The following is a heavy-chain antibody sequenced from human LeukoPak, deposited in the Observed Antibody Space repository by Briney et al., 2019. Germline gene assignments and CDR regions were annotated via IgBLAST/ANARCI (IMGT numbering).Heavy chain of an antibody. CDR3: AKDYYLDRGNCFHY. Sequence: PGRSLRLSCAASGFTFSSYDMHWVRQAPGKGLEWVALISYDGSNKYYADSVKGRFTISRDNSKNTLYLQMNSLRAEDTAVYYCAKDYYLDRGNCFHYWGQGTLVTVSS. D-gene: IGHD3-22*01. J-gene: IGHJ4*02. CDR2: ISYDGSNK. V-gene: IGHV3-30*18. CDR1: GFTFSSYD.